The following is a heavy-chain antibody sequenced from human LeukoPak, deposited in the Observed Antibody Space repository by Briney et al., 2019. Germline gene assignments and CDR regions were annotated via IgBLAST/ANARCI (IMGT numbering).Heavy chain of an antibody. V-gene: IGHV3-11*01. CDR1: GFTFSDYY. D-gene: IGHD3-10*01. CDR2: ISSSGSTI. Sequence: GGSLRLSCAASGFTFSDYYMGWIRQAPGKGLEWVSYISSSGSTIYYADSVKGRFTISRDNAKNSLYLQMNSLRAEDTAVYYCAREGITMVRGVGAYYYYGMDVWGQGTTVTVSS. CDR3: AREGITMVRGVGAYYYYGMDV. J-gene: IGHJ6*02.